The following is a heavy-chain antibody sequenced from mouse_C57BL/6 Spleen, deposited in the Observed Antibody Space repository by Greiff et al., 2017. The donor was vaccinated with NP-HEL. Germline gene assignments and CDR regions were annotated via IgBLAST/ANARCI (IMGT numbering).Heavy chain of an antibody. CDR1: GFTFTDYY. Sequence: EVQRVESGGGLVQPGGSLSLSCAASGFTFTDYYMSWVRQPPGKALEWLGFIRNKANGYTTEYSASVKGRFTISRDNSQSILYLQMNALRAEDSATYYCARYPNWAFDYWGQGTTLTVSS. J-gene: IGHJ2*01. V-gene: IGHV7-3*01. CDR3: ARYPNWAFDY. D-gene: IGHD4-1*01. CDR2: IRNKANGYTT.